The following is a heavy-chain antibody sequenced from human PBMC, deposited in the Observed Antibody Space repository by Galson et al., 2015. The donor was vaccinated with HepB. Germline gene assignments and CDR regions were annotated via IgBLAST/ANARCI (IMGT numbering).Heavy chain of an antibody. CDR3: ARETRTQRGRSTFDY. CDR2: IYYSGST. Sequence: MSLTCAFSGSAVSSGIYYCRWIRQPPGKGLEWICNIYYSGSTNYNPSLKSRVTISGDTSKNQFSLKLSSVTAADTAVYYCARETRTQRGRSTFDYWGQGTLVTVSS. J-gene: IGHJ4*02. V-gene: IGHV4-61*01. D-gene: IGHD5-18*01. CDR1: GSAVSSGIYY.